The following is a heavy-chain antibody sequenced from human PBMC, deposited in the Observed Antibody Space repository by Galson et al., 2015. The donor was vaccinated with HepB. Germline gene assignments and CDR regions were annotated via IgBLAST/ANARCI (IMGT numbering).Heavy chain of an antibody. D-gene: IGHD4-17*01. CDR3: ARGSFGDIDY. J-gene: IGHJ4*02. Sequence: SLRLSCAASGFIFSSYTMNWVRQAPGKGLEWISSISSSGGNIFYADSLKGRFTISRDNAKKSLFLQMNSLRAGDTSVYYCARGSFGDIDYWGQGTLVTVSS. CDR2: ISSSGGNI. CDR1: GFIFSSYT. V-gene: IGHV3-21*01.